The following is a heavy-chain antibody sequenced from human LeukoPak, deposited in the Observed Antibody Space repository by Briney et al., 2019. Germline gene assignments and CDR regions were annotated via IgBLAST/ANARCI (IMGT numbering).Heavy chain of an antibody. CDR1: GGSIGSSSYY. CDR3: ARQAPYYYDSTANGDVDY. V-gene: IGHV4-39*01. D-gene: IGHD3-22*01. Sequence: PSETLSLTCTVSGGSIGSSSYYWGWIRQPPGKGLEWIGSMYYSGSTYYNPSLKSRVTISVDTSKNQFSLKLSSVTAADTAVYYCARQAPYYYDSTANGDVDYWGQGTLVTVSS. J-gene: IGHJ4*02. CDR2: MYYSGST.